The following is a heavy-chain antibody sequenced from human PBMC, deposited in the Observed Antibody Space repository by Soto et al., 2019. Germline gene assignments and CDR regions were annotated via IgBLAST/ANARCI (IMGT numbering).Heavy chain of an antibody. Sequence: VQLVESGGGLVQPGESLRLSCTASGLTFSTSWLTWVRQAPGEGLEWVSNIHPAGIVQHYADSVKERFTISRDNAKNSVFLQMSGLRVEDTAVYYCATANTPYAFDMWGQGTMVTVSS. J-gene: IGHJ3*02. V-gene: IGHV3-7*01. CDR1: GLTFSTSW. CDR3: ATANTPYAFDM. CDR2: IHPAGIVQ.